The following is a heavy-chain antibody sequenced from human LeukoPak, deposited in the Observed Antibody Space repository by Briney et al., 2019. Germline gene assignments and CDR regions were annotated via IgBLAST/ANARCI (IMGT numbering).Heavy chain of an antibody. CDR1: GGSISSYY. V-gene: IGHV4-59*01. CDR2: IYYSGSA. D-gene: IGHD6-13*01. CDR3: ARGYIAAGPFDP. J-gene: IGHJ5*02. Sequence: PSETLSLTCTVSGGSISSYYWSWIRQPPGKGLEWLGYIYYSGSANYNPSLKSRVTISVDTSKNQFSLKLSSVTAADTAVYYCARGYIAAGPFDPWGQGTLVTVSS.